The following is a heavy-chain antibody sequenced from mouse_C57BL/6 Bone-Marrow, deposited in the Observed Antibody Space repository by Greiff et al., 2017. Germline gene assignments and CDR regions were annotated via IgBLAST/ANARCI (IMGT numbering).Heavy chain of an antibody. CDR1: GFTFSSYA. CDR3: ARDLIYYDY. CDR2: ISDGGSYT. Sequence: EVKLEESGGGLVKPGGSLKLSCAASGFTFSSYAMSWVRQTPEKRLEWVATISDGGSYTYYPDNVKGRFTISRDNAKNNLYLQMSHLKSEDTAMYYCARDLIYYDYWGQGTTLTVSS. J-gene: IGHJ2*01. V-gene: IGHV5-4*01.